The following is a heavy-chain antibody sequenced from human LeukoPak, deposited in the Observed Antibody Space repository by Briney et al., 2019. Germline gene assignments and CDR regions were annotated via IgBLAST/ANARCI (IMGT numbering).Heavy chain of an antibody. J-gene: IGHJ4*02. CDR3: ARRSGIQLWLSVFES. Sequence: WETLSLTCTVSGGSISSSSYYWGWIRQPPGKGLEWVGSIYYSGSTYYNPSLKSRVTISVDTSKNQFSLKLSSVTAADTAVYYCARRSGIQLWLSVFESWGQGTLVTVSS. CDR1: GGSISSSSYY. CDR2: IYYSGST. D-gene: IGHD5-18*01. V-gene: IGHV4-39*01.